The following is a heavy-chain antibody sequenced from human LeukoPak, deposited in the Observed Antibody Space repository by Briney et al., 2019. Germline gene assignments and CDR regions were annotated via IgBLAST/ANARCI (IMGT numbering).Heavy chain of an antibody. CDR2: IKSKTDGETT. V-gene: IGHV3-15*01. CDR3: TTGPYINDY. D-gene: IGHD1-14*01. Sequence: GGSLRLSCAVSGFTFSHARMSWVRQAPGKGLEWVGRIKSKTDGETTDYAAPLKGRFTISRDDSKNTLYLQMNSLETEDTVVYYCTTGPYINDYWGQGTLVTVSS. J-gene: IGHJ4*02. CDR1: GFTFSHAR.